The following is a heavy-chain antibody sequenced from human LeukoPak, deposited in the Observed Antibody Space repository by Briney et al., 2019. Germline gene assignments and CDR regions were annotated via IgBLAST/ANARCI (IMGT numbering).Heavy chain of an antibody. Sequence: GGSLRLSCAASGFTFSDYYMSWIRQAPGKGLEWVSYISSSGSTIYYADSVKGRFTISRDNAKNSLFLQMNSLTAEDTAVYYCARDQGPYYYDSSSKGAFDIWGQGTMVTVSS. V-gene: IGHV3-11*01. CDR1: GFTFSDYY. CDR3: ARDQGPYYYDSSSKGAFDI. J-gene: IGHJ3*02. D-gene: IGHD3-22*01. CDR2: ISSSGSTI.